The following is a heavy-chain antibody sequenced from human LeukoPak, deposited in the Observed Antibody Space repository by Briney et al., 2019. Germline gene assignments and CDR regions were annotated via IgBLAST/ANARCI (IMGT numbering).Heavy chain of an antibody. Sequence: SETLSLTCSVSGDSVSSSPYYWGWIRQPPGKGLEWIGNTFSTSTLYNASLRSRVTIVVDTSKNQFSLKLTSAAAADTATYFCARYKFHNYFDPWGQGTLVVVSS. V-gene: IGHV4-61*01. CDR3: ARYKFHNYFDP. D-gene: IGHD5-24*01. J-gene: IGHJ5*02. CDR2: TFSTST. CDR1: GDSVSSSPYY.